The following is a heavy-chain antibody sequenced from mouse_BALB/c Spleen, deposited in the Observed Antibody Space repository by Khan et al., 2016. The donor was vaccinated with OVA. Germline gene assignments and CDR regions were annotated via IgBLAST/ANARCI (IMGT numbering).Heavy chain of an antibody. CDR3: PRSMLLYFGY. D-gene: IGHD2-3*01. CDR1: GFNIKDYY. V-gene: IGHV14-1*02. J-gene: IGHJ2*01. Sequence: EVQLQESGTDLVRPGALVRLSCTASGFNIKDYYIHWVKQRPDQGLEWIGWIDPENGNAIYDPKFQGKASRTADTSSNTAYLPLKNLKTEATAGSYCPRSMLLYFGYWGQGTTLTVSS. CDR2: IDPENGNA.